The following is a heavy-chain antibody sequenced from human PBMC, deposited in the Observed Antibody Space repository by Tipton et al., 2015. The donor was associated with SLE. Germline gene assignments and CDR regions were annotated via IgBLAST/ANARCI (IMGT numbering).Heavy chain of an antibody. Sequence: SLRLSCAASGFTFSSYAMSWVRQAPGKGLEWVSYISSSSSYTNYADSVKGRFTISRDNAKNSLYLQMNSLRAEDTAVYYCARVLRFSQRRGCFDLWGRGTLVTVSS. CDR3: ARVLRFSQRRGCFDL. D-gene: IGHD3-3*01. CDR2: ISSSSSYT. V-gene: IGHV3-11*06. CDR1: GFTFSSYA. J-gene: IGHJ2*01.